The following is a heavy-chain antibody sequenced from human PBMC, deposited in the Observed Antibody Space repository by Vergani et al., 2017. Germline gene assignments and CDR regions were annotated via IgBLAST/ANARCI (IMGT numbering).Heavy chain of an antibody. D-gene: IGHD2-21*02. CDR2: IYHSGST. CDR1: GYSISSTYY. J-gene: IGHJ6*02. V-gene: IGHV4-38-2*01. Sequence: QVQLQESGPGLVKPSETLSLTCAVSGYSISSTYYWGWIRQPPGKGLEWIGSIYHSGSTYNNPSLKSRVTISVETSKNQFSLKLSSVTAPDTAVYYCARHRGDNDRGGMDVWGQGTTVTVSS. CDR3: ARHRGDNDRGGMDV.